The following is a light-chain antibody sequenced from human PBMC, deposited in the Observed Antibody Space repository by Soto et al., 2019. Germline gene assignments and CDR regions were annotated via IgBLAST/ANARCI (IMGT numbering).Light chain of an antibody. CDR2: GAS. J-gene: IGKJ1*01. V-gene: IGKV3-15*01. CDR3: QQYDNWPWT. Sequence: EIVLPQSPATLSVSPGARATLSCRASQSISDTLAWYQQKPGQAPRLLIYGASTRATGFPARFSGSGSGTYLTLTISSLQAEDFAVYYCQQYDNWPWTFGQGTKVEIK. CDR1: QSISDT.